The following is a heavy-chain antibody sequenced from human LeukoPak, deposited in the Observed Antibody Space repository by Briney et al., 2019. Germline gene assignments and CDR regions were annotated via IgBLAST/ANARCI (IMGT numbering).Heavy chain of an antibody. CDR1: GYTFTGYY. V-gene: IGHV1-2*02. J-gene: IGHJ3*02. D-gene: IGHD5-24*01. CDR3: ARVRVDGYTAFDI. Sequence: ASVKVSCKASGYTFTGYYMHWVRQAPGQGLEWMGWINPNSGGTNYAQKFQGRVTMTRDTSISTAYMELSRLRSDDTAVYYCARVRVDGYTAFDIWGQGTMVTVSS. CDR2: INPNSGGT.